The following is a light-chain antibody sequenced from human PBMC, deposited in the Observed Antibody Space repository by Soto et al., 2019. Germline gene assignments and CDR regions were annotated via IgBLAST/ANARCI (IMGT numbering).Light chain of an antibody. V-gene: IGLV2-11*01. CDR3: CSYAGTYSPV. Sequence: QSALTQPPSVSGSPGQSVTTSCTGTSSDVGAYNFVSWYQQYPGKAPKLIIFDVSARPSGVPDRFSGSKSGNTASLTISGLQADDEADYYCCSYAGTYSPVLGGGTKLTVL. J-gene: IGLJ2*01. CDR2: DVS. CDR1: SSDVGAYNF.